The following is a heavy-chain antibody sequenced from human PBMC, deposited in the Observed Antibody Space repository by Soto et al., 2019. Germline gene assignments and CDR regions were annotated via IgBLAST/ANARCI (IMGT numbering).Heavy chain of an antibody. J-gene: IGHJ5*02. V-gene: IGHV3-23*01. Sequence: GGSLRLSCAASGFTFSSYAMSWVRQAPGKGLEWVSAISGSGGSTYYADSVKGRFTISRDNSKNTLYLQMNSLRAEDTAVYYCAEAYCSSTSCYPWGQGTLVTFSS. CDR2: ISGSGGST. CDR3: AEAYCSSTSCYP. D-gene: IGHD2-2*01. CDR1: GFTFSSYA.